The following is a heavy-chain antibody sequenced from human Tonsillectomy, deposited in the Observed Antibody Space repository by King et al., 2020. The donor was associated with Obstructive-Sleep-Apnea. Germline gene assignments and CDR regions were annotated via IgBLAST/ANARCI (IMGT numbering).Heavy chain of an antibody. CDR2: INPSGGST. J-gene: IGHJ4*02. Sequence: VQLVESGAEVKKPGASVKVSCKASGYTFTSYYMHWVRQAPGQGLEWMGIINPSGGSTSYAQTYQGRVTMTRDTSTSTVYMELSSLRSEDTAVYYCAREHIVVVTAQTPIDYWGQGTLVTVSS. CDR3: AREHIVVVTAQTPIDY. D-gene: IGHD2-21*02. V-gene: IGHV1-46*01. CDR1: GYTFTSYY.